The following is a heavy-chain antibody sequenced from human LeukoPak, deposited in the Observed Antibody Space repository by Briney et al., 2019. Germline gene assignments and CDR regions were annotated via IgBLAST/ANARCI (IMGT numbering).Heavy chain of an antibody. CDR2: INPNSGGA. D-gene: IGHD3-3*01. CDR3: ARGFWSGYYGMDV. V-gene: IGHV1-2*06. J-gene: IGHJ6*02. CDR1: GGTFSSYA. Sequence: ASVKVSCKASGGTFSSYAISRVRQAPGQGLEWMGRINPNSGGAIYAQNFQGRVTMTRDTSISTAYMELSRLRSDDTAVYYCARGFWSGYYGMDVWGQGTTVTVSS.